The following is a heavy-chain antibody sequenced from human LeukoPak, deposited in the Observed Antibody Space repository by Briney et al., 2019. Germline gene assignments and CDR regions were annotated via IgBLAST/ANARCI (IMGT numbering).Heavy chain of an antibody. D-gene: IGHD3-10*01. CDR3: LRDGAVVASGNYPWRYFQY. CDR2: IGHTGSIT. Sequence: GGSLRLSCAGSGFTFGSYSMNWVGHAPGKGLEWVSYIGHTGSITDYADSVKGRFTISRDNAKNSLYLQMNTLRAEDTAVYYWLRDGAVVASGNYPWRYFQYWGQGTLVTVSS. J-gene: IGHJ1*01. CDR1: GFTFGSYS. V-gene: IGHV3-48*04.